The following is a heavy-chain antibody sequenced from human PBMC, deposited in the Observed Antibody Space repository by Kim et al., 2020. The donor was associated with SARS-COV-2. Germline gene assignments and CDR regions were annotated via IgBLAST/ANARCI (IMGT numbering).Heavy chain of an antibody. J-gene: IGHJ5*02. CDR3: ARDPSVISYYDFWSGYYHNWFDP. V-gene: IGHV1-69*13. CDR2: IIPIFGTA. Sequence: SVKVSCKASGGTFSSYAISWVRQAPGQGLEWMGGIIPIFGTANYAQKFQGRVTITADESTSTAYMELSSLRSEDTAVYYCARDPSVISYYDFWSGYYHNWFDPWGQGTLVTVSS. D-gene: IGHD3-3*01. CDR1: GGTFSSYA.